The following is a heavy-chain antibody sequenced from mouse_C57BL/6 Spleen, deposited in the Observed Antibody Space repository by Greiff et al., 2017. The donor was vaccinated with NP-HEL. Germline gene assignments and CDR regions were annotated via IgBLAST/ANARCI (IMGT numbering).Heavy chain of an antibody. CDR2: IDPNSGGT. Sequence: QVQLQQPGAELVKPGASVKLSCKASGYTFTSYWMHWVKQRPGRGLEWIGRIDPNSGGTKYNEKFKSEATLTVDKPSSTAYMQLSSLTSEDSAVYYCARGEPSYAMDYWGQGTSVTVAS. CDR3: ARGEPSYAMDY. V-gene: IGHV1-72*01. CDR1: GYTFTSYW. J-gene: IGHJ4*01.